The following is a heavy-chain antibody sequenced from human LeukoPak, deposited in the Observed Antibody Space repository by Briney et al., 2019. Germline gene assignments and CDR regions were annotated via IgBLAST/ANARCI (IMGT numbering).Heavy chain of an antibody. CDR1: GFTFSSYW. J-gene: IGHJ4*02. V-gene: IGHV3-74*01. Sequence: GGSLRLSCAASGFTFSSYWMHWVRQAPGKGLVWVSRIDSDGSSTSYAGSVKGRFTISRDNSKNTVYLQMNSLRADDTAVYYCAKAEILTGYYPPYYFDSWGQGTLVTVSS. CDR2: IDSDGSST. D-gene: IGHD3-9*01. CDR3: AKAEILTGYYPPYYFDS.